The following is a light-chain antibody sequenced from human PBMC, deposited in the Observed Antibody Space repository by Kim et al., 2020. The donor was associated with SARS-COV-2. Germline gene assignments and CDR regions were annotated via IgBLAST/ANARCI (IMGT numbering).Light chain of an antibody. Sequence: GKTVTISCTRSSGRIASNYEQWYQQRPGSAPTTVIYEDKQRPSGVPDRFSGSIDSSSNSASLTISGLKTEDEADYYCQSYDSSSVVFGGGTQLTVL. V-gene: IGLV6-57*03. J-gene: IGLJ2*01. CDR2: EDK. CDR3: QSYDSSSVV. CDR1: SGRIASNY.